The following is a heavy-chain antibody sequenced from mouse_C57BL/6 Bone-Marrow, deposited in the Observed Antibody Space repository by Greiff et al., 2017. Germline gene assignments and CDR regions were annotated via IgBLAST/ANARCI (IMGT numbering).Heavy chain of an antibody. Sequence: QVQLQQPGAELVKPGASVTLSCKASGYTFTSYWLHWVKQRPGQGLEWIGRIPPNSGSTNYNEKFKSKATLTVDKSSSTAYMQLSSLTSEVSAVYYCAIRAWFAYWGQGTLVTVSA. V-gene: IGHV1-64*01. CDR3: AIRAWFAY. J-gene: IGHJ3*01. CDR1: GYTFTSYW. CDR2: IPPNSGST.